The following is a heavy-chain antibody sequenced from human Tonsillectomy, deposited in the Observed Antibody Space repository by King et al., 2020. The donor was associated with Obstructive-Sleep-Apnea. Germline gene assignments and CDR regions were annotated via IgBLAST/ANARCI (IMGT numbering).Heavy chain of an antibody. Sequence: QLQESGPGLVKPSETLSLTCTVSGGSISSSSYYWGWIRQPPGKGLEWIGSIYYSGSTYYNPSLKSRVTISVDTSKNQFSLKLSSVTAADTAVYYCASNDSRGWTGIFDYWGQGTLVTVSS. CDR1: GGSISSSSYY. D-gene: IGHD6-19*01. V-gene: IGHV4-39*07. J-gene: IGHJ4*02. CDR3: ASNDSRGWTGIFDY. CDR2: IYYSGST.